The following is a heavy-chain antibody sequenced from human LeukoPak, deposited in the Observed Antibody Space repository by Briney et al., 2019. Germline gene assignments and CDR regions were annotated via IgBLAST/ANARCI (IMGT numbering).Heavy chain of an antibody. CDR3: ARHGAVVGATGRGGGFDY. D-gene: IGHD1-26*01. J-gene: IGHJ4*02. CDR2: IYPGDSDT. V-gene: IGHV5-51*01. CDR1: GYSFTSYW. Sequence: GESLKISCKGSGYSFTSYWIGWVRQMPGKGLEWMGIIYPGDSDTRYSPSFQGQVTISADKSISTAYLQWSSLKASDTAMYYCARHGAVVGATGRGGGFDYWGQGTLVTVSS.